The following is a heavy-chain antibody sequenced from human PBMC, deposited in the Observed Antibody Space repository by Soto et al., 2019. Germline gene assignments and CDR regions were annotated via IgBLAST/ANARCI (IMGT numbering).Heavy chain of an antibody. CDR2: ISYDGSNK. CDR1: GFTFSSYG. D-gene: IGHD3-3*01. J-gene: IGHJ6*02. V-gene: IGHV3-30*18. Sequence: GGSLRLSCAASGFTFSSYGMHWVRQAPGKGLEWVAVISYDGSNKYYADSVKGRFTISRDNSKNTLYLQMNSLRAEDTAVYYCAKGISGYYGLEEYYGMDVWGQGTTVTVSS. CDR3: AKGISGYYGLEEYYGMDV.